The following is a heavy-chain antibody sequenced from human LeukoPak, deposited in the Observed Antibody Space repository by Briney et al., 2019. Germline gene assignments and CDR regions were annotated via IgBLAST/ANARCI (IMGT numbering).Heavy chain of an antibody. Sequence: PGGPLRLSCATSGFTFSRNRVHWAPQAPGKGLVWVAFMRSDGNNVEYAGSVKGRFTISRDDSKNTVYLQMNSLRVGDTAVYYWAKACGSGSYIIDHWGRGTLVTVSS. V-gene: IGHV3-30*02. J-gene: IGHJ4*02. D-gene: IGHD3-10*01. CDR1: GFTFSRNR. CDR3: AKACGSGSYIIDH. CDR2: MRSDGNNV.